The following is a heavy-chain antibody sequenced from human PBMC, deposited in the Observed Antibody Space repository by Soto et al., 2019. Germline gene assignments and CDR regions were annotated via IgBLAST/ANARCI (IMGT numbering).Heavy chain of an antibody. CDR2: ISYDGSNK. J-gene: IGHJ3*02. CDR3: ARDFDSSGYSAFDI. CDR1: GFTFSSYA. V-gene: IGHV3-30-3*01. Sequence: GGSLRLSCAASGFTFSSYAMHWVRQAPGKGLEWVAVISYDGSNKYYADSVKGRFTISRDNSKNTLYLQMNSLRAEDTAVYYCARDFDSSGYSAFDIWGQGTMVT. D-gene: IGHD3-22*01.